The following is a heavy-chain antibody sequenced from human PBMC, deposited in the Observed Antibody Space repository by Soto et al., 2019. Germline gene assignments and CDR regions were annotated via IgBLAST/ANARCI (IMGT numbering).Heavy chain of an antibody. CDR2: IIPIFGTA. Sequence: SVKVSCKASGGTFSSYAISWVRQAPGQGLEWMGGIIPIFGTANYAQKFQGRVTITADESTSTAYMELSSLRSEDTAVYYCARVTRGAYCGGDCYGAFDIWGQGTMVTVSS. V-gene: IGHV1-69*13. CDR1: GGTFSSYA. D-gene: IGHD2-21*02. J-gene: IGHJ3*02. CDR3: ARVTRGAYCGGDCYGAFDI.